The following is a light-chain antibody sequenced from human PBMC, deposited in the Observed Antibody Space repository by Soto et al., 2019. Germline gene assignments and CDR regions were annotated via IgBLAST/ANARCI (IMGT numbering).Light chain of an antibody. CDR2: DVS. CDR1: SSDVGGYNY. CDR3: SSYTSSSFYV. V-gene: IGLV2-14*01. Sequence: QSVLTQPASVSGSPGQSITISCTGTSSDVGGYNYVSWYQQHPGKAPKLMIYDVSNRPSGVSNRFSGSKSGNTASLTISGLQAEYDADYYCSSYTSSSFYVFGTGIKVTVL. J-gene: IGLJ1*01.